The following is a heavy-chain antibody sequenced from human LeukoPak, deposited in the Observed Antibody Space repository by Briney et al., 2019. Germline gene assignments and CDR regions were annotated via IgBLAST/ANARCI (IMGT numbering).Heavy chain of an antibody. D-gene: IGHD3-10*01. J-gene: IGHJ5*02. Sequence: SETLSLTCTVSGGSTSSYYWSWIRQPPGKGLEWIGYIYYSGSTNYNPSLKSRVTISVDTSKNQFSLKLSSVTAADTAVYYCAREYVLLWFGESYNWFDPWGQGTLVTVSS. CDR3: AREYVLLWFGESYNWFDP. V-gene: IGHV4-59*01. CDR2: IYYSGST. CDR1: GGSTSSYY.